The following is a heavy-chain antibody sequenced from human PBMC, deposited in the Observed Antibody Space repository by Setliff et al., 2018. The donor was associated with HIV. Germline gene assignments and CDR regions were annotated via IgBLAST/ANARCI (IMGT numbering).Heavy chain of an antibody. CDR2: ISMSSHTSV. CDR1: GFTLGDYA. V-gene: IGHV3-48*01. Sequence: GESLRLSCTASGFTLGDYAMSWVRQAPGKGLEWVSCISMSSHTSVIYSDSVKGRFTISRDNARNSFYLQMNSLRVDDTAVYFCARDKWASGFDFWGHGTLVTVSS. J-gene: IGHJ4*01. CDR3: ARDKWASGFDF. D-gene: IGHD1-26*01.